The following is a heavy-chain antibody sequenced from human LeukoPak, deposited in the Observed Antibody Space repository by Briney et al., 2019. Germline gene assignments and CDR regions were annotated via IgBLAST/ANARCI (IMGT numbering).Heavy chain of an antibody. V-gene: IGHV3-30*18. J-gene: IGHJ3*02. CDR2: VSYDGSNK. D-gene: IGHD6-19*01. Sequence: PGGSLRLSCAASGFIFSNFGMHWVRQAPGKGLEWVAVVSYDGSNKYYADSVKGRFTISRDNSNNTLYLQMNSLRAEDTAVYYCAKAVAGAFEAAFDIWGQGTMVTVSS. CDR1: GFIFSNFG. CDR3: AKAVAGAFEAAFDI.